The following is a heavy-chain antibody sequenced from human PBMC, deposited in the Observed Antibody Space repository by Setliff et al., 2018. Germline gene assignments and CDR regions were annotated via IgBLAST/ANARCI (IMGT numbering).Heavy chain of an antibody. CDR2: ISGDGITI. CDR1: GFSFSYYY. J-gene: IGHJ6*02. D-gene: IGHD3-10*01. CDR3: ARDGVFYAMDV. Sequence: LRLSCSASGFSFSYYYMSWVRQAPGKGLEWLSKISGDGITIYYADSVRGRFTISRDNAKDSLYLQMNSLRAEDTALYYCARDGVFYAMDVWGRGTTVTVSS. V-gene: IGHV3-11*04.